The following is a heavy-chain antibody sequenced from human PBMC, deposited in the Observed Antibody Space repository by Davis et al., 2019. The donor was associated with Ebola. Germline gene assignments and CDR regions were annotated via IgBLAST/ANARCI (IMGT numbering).Heavy chain of an antibody. D-gene: IGHD4-17*01. J-gene: IGHJ4*02. CDR2: INHSGST. V-gene: IGHV4-34*01. Sequence: SETLSLTCAVYGGSFSGYYWSWIRQPPGKGLEWIGEINHSGSTNYNPSLKSRVILSVDNSRNQFSLKLSSVTAADTAVYYCAKAWDGDYHGFAYWGQGILVTVSS. CDR1: GGSFSGYY. CDR3: AKAWDGDYHGFAY.